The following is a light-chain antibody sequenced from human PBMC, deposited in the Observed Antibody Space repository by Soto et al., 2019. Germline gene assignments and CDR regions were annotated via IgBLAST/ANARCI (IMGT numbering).Light chain of an antibody. CDR3: ISHTSDAVRSV. J-gene: IGLJ1*01. CDR2: EVS. CDR1: NSDVGIYDF. V-gene: IGLV2-14*01. Sequence: SVLTQPASVSGTPGQSITISCTGSNSDVGIYDFVSWYQHHPGRAPKLIVSEVSHRPSGVSNRFSGSKSGNTASLTISGLQSEDEADYYCISHTSDAVRSVFGTGPKATVL.